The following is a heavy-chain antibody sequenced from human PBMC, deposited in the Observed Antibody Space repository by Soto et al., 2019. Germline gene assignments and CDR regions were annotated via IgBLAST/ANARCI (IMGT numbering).Heavy chain of an antibody. CDR1: GGTFSSYT. V-gene: IGHV1-69*02. Sequence: ASVKVSCKASGGTFSSYTISWVRQAAGQGPEWMGRIIPILGIANYAQKFQGRVTITEDKSTSTAYMELSSLRFEDTAVYYCARVIAARLVSNYYYYYMDVWGKGTTVTVSS. D-gene: IGHD6-6*01. CDR2: IIPILGIA. CDR3: ARVIAARLVSNYYYYYMDV. J-gene: IGHJ6*03.